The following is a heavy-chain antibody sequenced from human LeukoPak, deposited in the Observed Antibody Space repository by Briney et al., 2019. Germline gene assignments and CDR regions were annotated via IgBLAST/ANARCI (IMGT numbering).Heavy chain of an antibody. D-gene: IGHD6-19*01. V-gene: IGHV4-39*01. CDR1: GGSISSSSYY. Sequence: SETLSLTCTVSGGSISSSSYYWGWIRQPPGKGLEWIGSIYYSGRTYYNPSLKSRVTISVDTSKNQFSLRLSSVTAADTAVYYCARLDSSGWTLDYWGQGTLVTVSS. CDR3: ARLDSSGWTLDY. J-gene: IGHJ4*02. CDR2: IYYSGRT.